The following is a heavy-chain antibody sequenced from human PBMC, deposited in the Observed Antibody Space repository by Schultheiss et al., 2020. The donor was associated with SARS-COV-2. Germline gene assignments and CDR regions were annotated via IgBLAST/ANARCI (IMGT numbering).Heavy chain of an antibody. Sequence: GESLKISCAASGFTFSSYAMHWVRQAPGKGLEWVTVISYHGSNKHYADSVKGRFTISRDNSKNTLYLQMNSLRAEDTAVYYCARDAWWYYSGWSPYYFDYWGQGTLVTVSS. D-gene: IGHD6-19*01. CDR2: ISYHGSNK. V-gene: IGHV3-30*01. CDR1: GFTFSSYA. CDR3: ARDAWWYYSGWSPYYFDY. J-gene: IGHJ4*02.